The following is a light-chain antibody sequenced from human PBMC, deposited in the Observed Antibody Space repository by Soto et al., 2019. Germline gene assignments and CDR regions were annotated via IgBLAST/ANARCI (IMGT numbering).Light chain of an antibody. Sequence: EVVMTQSPATLSVSPGERGTLSCRASQSVGRNLAWYQQKPGQAPRLLIYDASNRATGIPARFGGSGSGTDFTLTISSLEPEDFAVYYCQQRSNWPRTFGQGTKVDIK. J-gene: IGKJ1*01. CDR2: DAS. CDR1: QSVGRN. V-gene: IGKV3-11*01. CDR3: QQRSNWPRT.